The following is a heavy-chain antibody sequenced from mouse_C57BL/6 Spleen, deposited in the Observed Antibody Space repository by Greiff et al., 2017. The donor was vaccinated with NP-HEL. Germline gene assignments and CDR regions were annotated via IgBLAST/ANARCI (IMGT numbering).Heavy chain of an antibody. CDR1: GFTFSDYY. CDR3: ARVNYGSNYYYAMDY. CDR2: INYDGSST. D-gene: IGHD1-1*01. Sequence: EVMLVESEGGLVQPGSSMKLSCTASGFTFSDYYMAWVRQVPEKGLEWVANINYDGSSTYYLDSLKSRFIISRDNAKNILYLQMSSLKSEDTATYYCARVNYGSNYYYAMDYWGQGTSVTVSS. J-gene: IGHJ4*01. V-gene: IGHV5-16*01.